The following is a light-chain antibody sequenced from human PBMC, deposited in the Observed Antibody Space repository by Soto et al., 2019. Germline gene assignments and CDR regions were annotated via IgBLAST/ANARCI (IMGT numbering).Light chain of an antibody. Sequence: EVVLTQSPATLSLSPGERATLSCRASQTLANYLAWYQQRPGQAPRLLIYDASNRATGIPARFSGSGSGTDFTLTISRLEPEESAVYYCQQRSDSYTFGQGTTLEIK. J-gene: IGKJ2*01. CDR1: QTLANY. CDR2: DAS. CDR3: QQRSDSYT. V-gene: IGKV3-11*01.